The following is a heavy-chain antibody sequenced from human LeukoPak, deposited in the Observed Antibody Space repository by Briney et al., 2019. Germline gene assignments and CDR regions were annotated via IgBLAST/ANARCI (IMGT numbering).Heavy chain of an antibody. CDR3: ANLFGGWYSSGWYGDY. D-gene: IGHD6-19*01. CDR1: GFTFSSSG. J-gene: IGHJ4*02. CDR2: MWYDGSNK. Sequence: GGSLRLSCAASGFTFSSSGIHWVRQPPGKGLECLAFMWYDGSNKYYAASVKGRFTTSRDNSENTLYLQMNSLRARDTAVYYGANLFGGWYSSGWYGDYWGQGTLVTVSS. V-gene: IGHV3-30*02.